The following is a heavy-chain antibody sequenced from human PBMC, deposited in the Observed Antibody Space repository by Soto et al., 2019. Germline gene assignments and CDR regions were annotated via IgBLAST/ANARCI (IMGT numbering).Heavy chain of an antibody. V-gene: IGHV1-69*01. CDR3: ARQANCGGDCYTGVNYYYYYGMDV. D-gene: IGHD2-21*02. CDR2: IIPIFGTA. J-gene: IGHJ6*02. Sequence: QVQLVQSGAEVKKPGSSVKVSCKASGGTFSSYAISWVRQAPGQGLEWMGGIIPIFGTANYAQKFQGRVTITAEESTSTAYMELSSLRSEDTAVYYCARQANCGGDCYTGVNYYYYYGMDVWGQGTTVTVSS. CDR1: GGTFSSYA.